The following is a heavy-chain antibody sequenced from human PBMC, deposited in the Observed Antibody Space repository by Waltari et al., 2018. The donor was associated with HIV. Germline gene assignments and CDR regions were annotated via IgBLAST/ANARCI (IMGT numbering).Heavy chain of an antibody. CDR1: GYTFINYD. V-gene: IGHV1-8*01. CDR3: ARLGGSIWSGYRLRRDHYYVAY. CDR2: MNPKTVNA. Sequence: QVQLVQSGAEVKKPGASVRVSCKAAGYTFINYDIIWVRQATGQGLEWMGWMNPKTVNAGYAHKYQDRVTMTRNTSITTAYMELSSLRSEDTGVYFCARLGGSIWSGYRLRRDHYYVAYWGQGTLVTVSS. D-gene: IGHD3-3*01. J-gene: IGHJ4*02.